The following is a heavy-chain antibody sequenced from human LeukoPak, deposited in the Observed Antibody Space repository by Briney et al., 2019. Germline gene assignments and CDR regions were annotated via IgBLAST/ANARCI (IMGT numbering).Heavy chain of an antibody. D-gene: IGHD2-2*01. CDR1: GFIFSNAW. Sequence: GGSLRLSCAASGFIFSNAWMSWVRQAPGKGLEWVGRIKSKTDSETTDYAAPVKGRFTISRDDSKTTVYLQMNSLKTEDTAVYYCTTHWLPAALPPEFGYWGQGTLVTVSS. CDR2: IKSKTDSETT. CDR3: TTHWLPAALPPEFGY. J-gene: IGHJ4*02. V-gene: IGHV3-15*01.